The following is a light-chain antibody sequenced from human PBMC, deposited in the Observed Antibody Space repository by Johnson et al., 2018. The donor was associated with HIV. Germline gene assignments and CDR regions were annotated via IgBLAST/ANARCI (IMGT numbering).Light chain of an antibody. V-gene: IGLV1-51*01. CDR3: GAWDRTLNAYV. CDR2: DNT. Sequence: QSVLTQPPSVSASPGEKVNISCFGSSSNIENAYVSWYQQLPGTAPKLLIYDNTKRPSGIPDRFSVSKSGTSATLGITGLQTGDEGDYFCGAWDRTLNAYVFGTGTKVTVL. CDR1: SSNIENAY. J-gene: IGLJ1*01.